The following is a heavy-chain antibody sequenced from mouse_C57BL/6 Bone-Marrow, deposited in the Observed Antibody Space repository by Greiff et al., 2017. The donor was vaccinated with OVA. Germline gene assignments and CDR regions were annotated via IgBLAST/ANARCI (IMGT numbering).Heavy chain of an antibody. CDR2: ISSGGSYT. V-gene: IGHV5-6*01. J-gene: IGHJ2*01. CDR1: GFTFSSYG. Sequence: EVKLMESGGDLVKPGGSLKLSCAASGFTFSSYGMSWVRQTPDKRLEWVATISSGGSYTYYPDSVKGRFTISRDNAKNTLYLQMSSLKSEDTAMYYCARPLYSNYDWNFDYWGQGTTLTVSS. D-gene: IGHD2-5*01. CDR3: ARPLYSNYDWNFDY.